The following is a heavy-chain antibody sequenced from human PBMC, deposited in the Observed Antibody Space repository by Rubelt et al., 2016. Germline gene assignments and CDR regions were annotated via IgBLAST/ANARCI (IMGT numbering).Heavy chain of an antibody. CDR1: GYTFTSYG. D-gene: IGHD6-13*01. J-gene: IGHJ4*02. V-gene: IGHV1-69*08. CDR3: ARGPTAAPYYFDY. Sequence: QVQLVQSGAQVKKPGASVKVSCKASGYTFTSYGISWVRQAPGQGLEWMGRIIPILGTANYAQEFQGRVTITADKSTSTAYKGLSSLRSEDTAGYYCARGPTAAPYYFDYWGQGTLVTVSS. CDR2: IIPILGTA.